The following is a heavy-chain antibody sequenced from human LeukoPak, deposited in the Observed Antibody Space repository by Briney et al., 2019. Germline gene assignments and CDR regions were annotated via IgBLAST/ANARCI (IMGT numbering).Heavy chain of an antibody. CDR3: ARDLPSGTLGYCSGGSCYSVGGMDV. CDR1: GGSISSGGYY. V-gene: IGHV4-31*03. D-gene: IGHD2-15*01. J-gene: IGHJ6*02. Sequence: KTSQTLSLTCTVSGGSISSGGYYWSWIRQHPGKGLEWIGYIYYSGSTYYNPSLKSRVTISVDTSKNQFSLKLSSVTAADTAVYYCARDLPSGTLGYCSGGSCYSVGGMDVWGQGTTVTVSS. CDR2: IYYSGST.